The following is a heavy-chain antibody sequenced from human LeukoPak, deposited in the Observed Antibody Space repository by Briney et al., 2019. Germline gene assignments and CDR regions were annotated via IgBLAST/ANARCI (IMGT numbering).Heavy chain of an antibody. CDR1: GFTFSSYA. D-gene: IGHD2-15*01. J-gene: IGHJ4*02. Sequence: GGSLRLSCAASGFTFSSYAMSWVRQAPGKGLEWVSAISGSGGSTYYADSVKGRFTISRDNSKNTLYLQMNSLRAEDTAVYYRAKTYPSYCSGGSCYGREFDYWGQGTLVTVSS. V-gene: IGHV3-23*01. CDR3: AKTYPSYCSGGSCYGREFDY. CDR2: ISGSGGST.